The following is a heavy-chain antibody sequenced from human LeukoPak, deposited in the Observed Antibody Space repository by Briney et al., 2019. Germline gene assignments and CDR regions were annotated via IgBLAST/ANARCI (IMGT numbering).Heavy chain of an antibody. D-gene: IGHD3-10*01. CDR2: IIPILGIA. Sequence: ASVKVSCKASGGTFSSYAISWVRQAPGQGLEWMGRIIPILGIANYAQKFQGRVTITADKSTSTAYMELSSLRSEDTAVYYCARGRTDYYGSGSYFFTPWGQGTLVTVSS. CDR3: ARGRTDYYGSGSYFFTP. J-gene: IGHJ5*02. CDR1: GGTFSSYA. V-gene: IGHV1-69*04.